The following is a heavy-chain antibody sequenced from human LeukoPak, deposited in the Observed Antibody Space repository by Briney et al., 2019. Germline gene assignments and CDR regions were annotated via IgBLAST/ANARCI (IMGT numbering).Heavy chain of an antibody. CDR1: GGSISSYY. V-gene: IGHV4-59*01. Sequence: SETLSLTCTVSGGSISSYYWSWIRQPPGKGLEWIGYIYYSGSTNYNPSLKSRVTISVDTSKNQFSLKLSSVTAADTAVYYCARELSSGWAYYFDYWGQGALVTVSS. D-gene: IGHD6-19*01. CDR3: ARELSSGWAYYFDY. J-gene: IGHJ4*02. CDR2: IYYSGST.